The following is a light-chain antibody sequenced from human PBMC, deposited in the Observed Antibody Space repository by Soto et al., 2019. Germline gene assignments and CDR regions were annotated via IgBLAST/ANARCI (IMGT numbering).Light chain of an antibody. CDR2: SAS. V-gene: IGKV3-20*01. CDR3: QQYSSSPPT. J-gene: IGKJ4*01. CDR1: QSVNSRY. Sequence: EIVLTQSPGTLSLSQGETATLSCRASQSVNSRYLAWYQLKPGQAPRLLINSASSRASGIPDRFSGGGSGPDFTLTISRLEPEDFAVYYCQQYSSSPPTFGGGTKVEI.